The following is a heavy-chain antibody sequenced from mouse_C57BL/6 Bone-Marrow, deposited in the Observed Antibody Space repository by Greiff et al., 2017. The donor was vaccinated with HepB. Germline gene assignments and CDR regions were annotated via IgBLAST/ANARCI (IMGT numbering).Heavy chain of an antibody. D-gene: IGHD1-1*01. CDR1: EYEFPSHD. CDR2: INSDGGST. J-gene: IGHJ3*01. V-gene: IGHV5-2*01. CDR3: SRHDYYGSSEAY. Sequence: EVKLMESGGGLVQPGESLKLSCESNEYEFPSHDMSWVRKTPEKRLEWVAAINSDGGSTYYPDTMKGRVINSRDNTKKTLYLQMSSLRSEDTALYYCSRHDYYGSSEAYWGQGTLVTVSA.